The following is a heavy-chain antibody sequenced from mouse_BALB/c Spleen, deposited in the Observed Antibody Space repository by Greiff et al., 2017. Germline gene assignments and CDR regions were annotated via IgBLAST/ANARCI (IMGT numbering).Heavy chain of an antibody. Sequence: QVQLQQPGAELVKPGASVKLSCKASGYTFTSYWMHWVKQRPGQGLEWIGEIDPSDSYTNYNQKFKGKATLTVDKSSSTAYMQLSSLTSEDSAVYYCARREGYGSSPYWGQGTTLTVSS. CDR2: IDPSDSYT. J-gene: IGHJ2*01. CDR1: GYTFTSYW. CDR3: ARREGYGSSPY. V-gene: IGHV1-69*02. D-gene: IGHD1-1*01.